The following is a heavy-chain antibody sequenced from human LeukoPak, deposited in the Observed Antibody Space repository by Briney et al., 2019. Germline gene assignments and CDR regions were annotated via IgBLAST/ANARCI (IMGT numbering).Heavy chain of an antibody. V-gene: IGHV3-30-3*01. CDR1: GFTFDDYA. D-gene: IGHD1-7*01. CDR3: ARDGGITGTTAYYYYMDV. J-gene: IGHJ6*03. Sequence: PGRSLRLSCAASGFTFDDYAMHGVRQAPGKGLEGVAVISYDGSNKYYADSVKGRFTISRDNSKNTLYLQMNSLRDEDTAVYYCARDGGITGTTAYYYYMDVWGKGTTVTVSS. CDR2: ISYDGSNK.